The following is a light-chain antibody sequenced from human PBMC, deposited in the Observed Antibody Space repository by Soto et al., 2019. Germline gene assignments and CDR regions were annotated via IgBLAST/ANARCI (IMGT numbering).Light chain of an antibody. J-gene: IGKJ5*01. Sequence: DIVMTQSPASLSVSPGERATLSCRSSQSVSTNLAWYLQKPGQAPRLLIYDASTRATGIPGRFSASGSGTEFTLTIRSLQSEDFAIYYCQQYFNWPPITFGQGTRLEIK. CDR2: DAS. V-gene: IGKV3-15*01. CDR3: QQYFNWPPIT. CDR1: QSVSTN.